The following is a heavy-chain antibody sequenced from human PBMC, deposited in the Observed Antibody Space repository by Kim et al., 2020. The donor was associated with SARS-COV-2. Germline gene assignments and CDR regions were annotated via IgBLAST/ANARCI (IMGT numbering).Heavy chain of an antibody. CDR1: GFTFDDYA. D-gene: IGHD3-10*01. Sequence: GGSLILSCAASGFTFDDYAMHWVRQAPGKGLEWVSGISWNSGSIGYADSVKGRFTISRDNAKNSLYLQMNSLRAEDTALYYCAKGKPYYYGSGSYDWFDP. J-gene: IGHJ5*02. CDR2: ISWNSGSI. V-gene: IGHV3-9*01. CDR3: AKGKPYYYGSGSYDWFDP.